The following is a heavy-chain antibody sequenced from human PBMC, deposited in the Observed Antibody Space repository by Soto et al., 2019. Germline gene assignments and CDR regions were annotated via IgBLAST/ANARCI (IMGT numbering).Heavy chain of an antibody. V-gene: IGHV4-59*01. CDR3: ARYKSNYYYGMDV. CDR1: GGSISRYY. D-gene: IGHD1-20*01. J-gene: IGHJ6*02. CDR2: IYYSGIT. Sequence: SETLSLTCTVSGGSISRYYWSWIRQHPGKGLEWIGYIYYSGITNYNPSLKSRVTISVDTSKNQFSLKLSSVTAADTAVYYCARYKSNYYYGMDVWGQGTTVTVS.